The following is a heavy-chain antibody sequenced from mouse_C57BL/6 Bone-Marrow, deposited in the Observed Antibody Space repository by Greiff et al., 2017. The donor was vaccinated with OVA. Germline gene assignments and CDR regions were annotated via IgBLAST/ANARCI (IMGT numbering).Heavy chain of an antibody. CDR3: AKEDTVVATDAMDY. CDR2: IYPGDGDT. CDR1: GYAFSSYW. Sequence: QVQLQQSGAELVKPGASVKISCNASGYAFSSYWMNWVKQRPGKGLEWIGQIYPGDGDTNYNGKFKGKATLTADKSSSTAYMQLSSLTSEDSAVYFCAKEDTVVATDAMDYWGQGTSVTVSS. V-gene: IGHV1-80*01. J-gene: IGHJ4*01. D-gene: IGHD1-1*01.